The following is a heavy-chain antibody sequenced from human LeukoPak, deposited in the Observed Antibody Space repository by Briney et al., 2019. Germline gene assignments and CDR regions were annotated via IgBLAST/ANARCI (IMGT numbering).Heavy chain of an antibody. CDR3: AFRPGIAVAGYLH. D-gene: IGHD6-19*01. Sequence: SETLSLTCTVSGGSISSYYWSWIRQPPGKGLEWIGYIYYSGSTNYHPSLKSRVTISVDTSKNQFSLNLSSVTAADTAVYYCAFRPGIAVAGYLHWGQGTLVTVSS. CDR2: IYYSGST. J-gene: IGHJ4*02. CDR1: GGSISSYY. V-gene: IGHV4-59*01.